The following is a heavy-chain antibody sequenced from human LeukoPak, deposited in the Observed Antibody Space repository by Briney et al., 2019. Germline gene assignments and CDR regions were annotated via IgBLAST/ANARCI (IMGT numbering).Heavy chain of an antibody. V-gene: IGHV3-33*01. D-gene: IGHD1-14*01. CDR2: IWYDGSNK. CDR1: GFTFSSNG. Sequence: GRSLRLSCAASGFTFSSNGMHWVPQGPGKGLEWVAFIWYDGSNKYYADSVKGRFVISRDNSKNTLYLQMNSLRAEDTALYYCARDPGGWSFDSWGQGTLVTVSS. J-gene: IGHJ4*02. CDR3: ARDPGGWSFDS.